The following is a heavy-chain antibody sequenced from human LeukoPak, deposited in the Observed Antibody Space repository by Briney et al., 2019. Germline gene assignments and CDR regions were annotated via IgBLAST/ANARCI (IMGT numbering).Heavy chain of an antibody. D-gene: IGHD4-23*01. CDR3: ARDLPDYGGENSIDY. CDR2: IYYSGST. V-gene: IGHV4-39*07. Sequence: SETLSLTCTVSGGSISSSSYYWGWNRQPPGKGLEWIGSIYYSGSTYYNPSLKSRVTISVDTSKNQFSLKLSSVTAADTAVYYCARDLPDYGGENSIDYWGQGTLVTVSS. CDR1: GGSISSSSYY. J-gene: IGHJ4*02.